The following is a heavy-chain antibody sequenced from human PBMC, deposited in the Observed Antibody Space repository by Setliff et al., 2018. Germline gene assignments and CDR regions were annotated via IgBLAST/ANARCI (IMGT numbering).Heavy chain of an antibody. CDR2: IKQDGSEK. V-gene: IGHV3-7*01. CDR1: GFSLSIFW. CDR3: ARDRGGGLYDY. D-gene: IGHD3-16*01. J-gene: IGHJ4*02. Sequence: LRLSCAASGFSLSIFWMSWVRQAPGKGLEWVATIKQDGSEKFYVDSVKGRFTISRDNAKNSLFLQMNSLRAEDTATYFCARDRGGGLYDYWGQGTLVTAPQ.